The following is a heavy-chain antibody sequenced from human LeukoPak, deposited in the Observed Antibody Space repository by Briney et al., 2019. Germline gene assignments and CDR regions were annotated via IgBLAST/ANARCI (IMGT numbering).Heavy chain of an antibody. CDR2: ISATGGAI. J-gene: IGHJ4*02. Sequence: PGGSLRLSCAASGFTFNTFAMSWVRQAPGKGLEWVSAISATGGAIYYVDSVKGRFTISRDDSQKTLYLQMNGLRVEDTAIYYCAKRAPLERGYTYGGVFDYWGQGSLVTVSS. D-gene: IGHD5-18*01. CDR1: GFTFNTFA. V-gene: IGHV3-23*01. CDR3: AKRAPLERGYTYGGVFDY.